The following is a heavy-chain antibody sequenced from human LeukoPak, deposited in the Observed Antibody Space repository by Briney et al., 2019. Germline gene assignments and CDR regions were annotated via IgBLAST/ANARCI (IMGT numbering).Heavy chain of an antibody. CDR2: IKSKTDGGTT. CDR3: TTQRSRITMVRGVIRSDH. Sequence: GGSLRLSCAASGFTFSNAWMSWVRQTPGKGLEWVGRIKSKTDGGTTDYAAPVKGRFTISRDDSKNTLYLQMNSLKTEDTAVYYCTTQRSRITMVRGVIRSDHWGQGTLVTVSS. V-gene: IGHV3-15*01. CDR1: GFTFSNAW. D-gene: IGHD3-10*01. J-gene: IGHJ4*02.